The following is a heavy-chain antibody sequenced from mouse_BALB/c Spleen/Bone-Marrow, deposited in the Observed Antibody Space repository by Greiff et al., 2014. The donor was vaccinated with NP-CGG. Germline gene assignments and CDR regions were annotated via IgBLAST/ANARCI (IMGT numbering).Heavy chain of an antibody. V-gene: IGHV1-80*01. Sequence: VNVVESGAELVRPGSSVKISCKASGYAFSIYWMNWVKQRPGQGLEWIGQIYPGDDDTDYNGKFKGKATLTADRSSSTAYMQLNSLTSEDSAVYFYARGGISIDYWGQGTTLTVSS. CDR1: GYAFSIYW. J-gene: IGHJ2*01. CDR3: ARGGISIDY. CDR2: IYPGDDDT.